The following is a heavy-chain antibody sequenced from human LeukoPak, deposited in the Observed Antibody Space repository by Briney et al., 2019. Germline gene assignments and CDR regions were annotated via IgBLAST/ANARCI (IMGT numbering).Heavy chain of an antibody. V-gene: IGHV3-21*01. CDR2: ISSSSSYI. J-gene: IGHJ5*02. D-gene: IGHD1-14*01. CDR3: GRGDHEYENWFDP. CDR1: GFTFSSYS. Sequence: GGSLRLSCAASGFTFSSYSMNWVRQAPGKGLEWVSSISSSSSYIYYAVSVKGRFTISRDNAKNSLYLQMNSLRAEDTAVYYCGRGDHEYENWFDPWGQGNLVTVSS.